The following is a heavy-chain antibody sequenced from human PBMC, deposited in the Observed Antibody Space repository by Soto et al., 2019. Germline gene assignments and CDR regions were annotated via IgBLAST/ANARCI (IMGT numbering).Heavy chain of an antibody. J-gene: IGHJ4*02. D-gene: IGHD2-2*01. CDR3: GRVMIGTSRHTDSDY. CDR2: IDYNGVT. Sequence: SETLSLTCSVSGASISSRDYYWGWIRQTPGKGPEWIGNIDYNGVTYYNPSLKSRVTVSKDTSKNQFSLKVASVTAADTAIYYCGRVMIGTSRHTDSDYWGQGTQVTVS. V-gene: IGHV4-39*01. CDR1: GASISSRDYY.